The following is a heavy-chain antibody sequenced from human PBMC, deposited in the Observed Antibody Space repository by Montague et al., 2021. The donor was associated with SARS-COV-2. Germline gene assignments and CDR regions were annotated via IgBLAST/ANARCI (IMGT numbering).Heavy chain of an antibody. CDR2: ISWNGATI. V-gene: IGHV3-9*01. CDR1: GFRFEDNS. CDR3: VKGTIMTIVVCRCGSFDS. D-gene: IGHD3-22*01. Sequence: SLRLSCAASGFRFEDNSMHWVRQTPGKGLEWVSVISWNGATIGYADSVKGRFTTSRDNAKNTLYLQMNSLTTEDTALYYCVKGTIMTIVVCRCGSFDSWGQGTLVTVSS. J-gene: IGHJ4*02.